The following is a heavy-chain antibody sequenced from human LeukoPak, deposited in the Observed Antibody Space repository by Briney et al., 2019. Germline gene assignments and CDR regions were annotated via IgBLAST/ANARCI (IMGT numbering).Heavy chain of an antibody. CDR3: ATVSAQQAVPAIDFDH. CDR2: FDPEDGER. CDR1: GYTLTELS. D-gene: IGHD6-13*01. Sequence: ASVKVSCKVSGYTLTELSMHWVRQPPGKGLAWMGGFDPEDGERHSAQKFQGRVTMTEDTSTDTAYMELSSLRSEDTAVYYCATVSAQQAVPAIDFDHWGQGTLVTVST. V-gene: IGHV1-24*01. J-gene: IGHJ4*02.